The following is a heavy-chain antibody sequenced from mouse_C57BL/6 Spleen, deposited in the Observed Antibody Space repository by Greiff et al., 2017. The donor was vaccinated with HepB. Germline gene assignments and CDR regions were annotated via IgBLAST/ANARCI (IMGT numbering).Heavy chain of an antibody. CDR3: ARDGYGSFAY. CDR2: ISYDGSN. Sequence: DVKLQESGPGLVKPSQSLSLTCSVTGYSITSGYYWNWIRQFPGNKLEWMGYISYDGSNNYNPSLKNRISITRDTSKNQFFLKLNSVTTEDTATYYCARDGYGSFAYWGQGTLVTVSA. V-gene: IGHV3-6*01. CDR1: GYSITSGYY. J-gene: IGHJ3*01. D-gene: IGHD1-1*01.